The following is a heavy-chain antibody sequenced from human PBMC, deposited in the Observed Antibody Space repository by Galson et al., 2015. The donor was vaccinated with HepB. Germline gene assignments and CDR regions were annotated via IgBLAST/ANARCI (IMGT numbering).Heavy chain of an antibody. CDR2: ISSSSSYI. V-gene: IGHV3-21*01. Sequence: SLRLSCAASGFTFSSYSMNWVRQAPGKGLEWVSSISSSSSYIYYADSVKGRFTISRDNAKNSLYLQMNSLRAEDTAVYYCARAIVEMATIGFDYWGQGTLVTVSS. J-gene: IGHJ4*02. CDR3: ARAIVEMATIGFDY. CDR1: GFTFSSYS. D-gene: IGHD5-24*01.